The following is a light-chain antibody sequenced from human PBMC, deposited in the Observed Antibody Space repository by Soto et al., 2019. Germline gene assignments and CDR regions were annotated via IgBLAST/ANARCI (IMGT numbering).Light chain of an antibody. CDR2: KAS. J-gene: IGKJ2*01. CDR3: QQYNSYSYT. CDR1: QSISSY. V-gene: IGKV1-5*03. Sequence: DIQMTQSPYTLSASVGDRVTITCRASQSISSYLAWYQQKPGKAPNLLIYKASILESGVPSRFSGSGSGTEFTLSISSLQPDDFATYYCQQYNSYSYTFGQGTKLEIK.